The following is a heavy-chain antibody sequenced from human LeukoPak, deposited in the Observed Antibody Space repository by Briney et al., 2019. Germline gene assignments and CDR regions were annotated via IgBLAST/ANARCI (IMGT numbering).Heavy chain of an antibody. CDR3: ARLTATVTPFDY. Sequence: GAPVKVSCKASGYTFTSYYMHWVRHPPAQGLEWMGIINPSCGSTSCAQKFQRRAHMTRDTSTRTLYMDERTQSSEDGRVYHCARLTATVTPFDYSGEGNLVTVSS. CDR1: GYTFTSYY. CDR2: INPSCGST. V-gene: IGHV1-46*01. D-gene: IGHD4-17*01. J-gene: IGHJ4*02.